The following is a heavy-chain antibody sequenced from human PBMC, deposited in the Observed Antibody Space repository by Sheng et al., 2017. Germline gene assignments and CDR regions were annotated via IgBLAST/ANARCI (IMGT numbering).Heavy chain of an antibody. D-gene: IGHD4-4*01. CDR2: ISGSGGSS. Sequence: EVQLVQSGGGLAQPGGSLRLSCVGSGFTFDNHAIIWVRQAPGKGLEWVSSISGSGGSSHYADSVKGRFTISRDNSKNTLYLQMNSLRADDTAVYYCAKVNWPTVASDYWGQGTLVTVSS. CDR1: GFTFDNHA. CDR3: AKVNWPTVASDY. V-gene: IGHV3-23*04. J-gene: IGHJ4*02.